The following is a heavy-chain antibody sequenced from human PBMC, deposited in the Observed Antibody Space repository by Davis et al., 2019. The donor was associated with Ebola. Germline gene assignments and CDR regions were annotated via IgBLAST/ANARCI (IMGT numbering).Heavy chain of an antibody. CDR1: GGSISSYY. CDR3: AREGYCSGGSCDFDY. Sequence: SETLSLTCTVSGGSISSYYWSWIRQPPGKGLEWIGYIYYSGSTNYNPSLKSRVTISVDKSKNQFSLKLSSVTAADTAVYYCAREGYCSGGSCDFDYWGQGTLVTVSS. V-gene: IGHV4-59*12. D-gene: IGHD2-15*01. J-gene: IGHJ4*02. CDR2: IYYSGST.